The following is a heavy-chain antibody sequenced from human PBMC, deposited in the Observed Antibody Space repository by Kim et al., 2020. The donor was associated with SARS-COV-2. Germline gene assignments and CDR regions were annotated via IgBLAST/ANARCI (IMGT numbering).Heavy chain of an antibody. D-gene: IGHD2-15*01. J-gene: IGHJ6*02. V-gene: IGHV1-18*04. Sequence: ASVKVSCKASGYTFTSYGISWVRQAPGQGLEWMGWISAYNGNTNYAQKLQGRVTMTTDTSTSTAYMELRSLRSDDTAVYYCARDPSLRRCSGSSCYLGTYYYYGMDVWGQGTTVTVSS. CDR1: GYTFTSYG. CDR3: ARDPSLRRCSGSSCYLGTYYYYGMDV. CDR2: ISAYNGNT.